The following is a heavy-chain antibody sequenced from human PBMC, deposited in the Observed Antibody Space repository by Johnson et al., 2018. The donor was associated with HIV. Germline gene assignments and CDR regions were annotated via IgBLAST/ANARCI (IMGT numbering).Heavy chain of an antibody. CDR2: LSYDGSTK. J-gene: IGHJ3*02. CDR3: ARVYYYDNKDGFDI. V-gene: IGHV3-30*04. CDR1: GFSFSSYA. Sequence: QMQLVESGGGVVQPGRSLGLSCAASGFSFSSYAMHWVRQAPGKGLEWVASLSYDGSTKDYADSVKGRFTISRDISKNLLYLQMNSLRTEDTAVYYCARVYYYDNKDGFDIWGQGTTVTVSS. D-gene: IGHD3-22*01.